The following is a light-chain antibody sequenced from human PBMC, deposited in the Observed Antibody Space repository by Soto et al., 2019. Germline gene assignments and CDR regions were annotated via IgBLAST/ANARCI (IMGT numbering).Light chain of an antibody. CDR3: HQLNNFPFN. J-gene: IGKJ2*01. Sequence: IPLTQSPSSLSASVGDIVTITCRARQGINKFLAWYPQSPRKAPQLLVYGASTLQSADPSRFSGSGSAADFSRTISCLQPEEFATYYCHQLNNFPFNFGQVTKLDI. V-gene: IGKV1-9*01. CDR1: QGINKF. CDR2: GAS.